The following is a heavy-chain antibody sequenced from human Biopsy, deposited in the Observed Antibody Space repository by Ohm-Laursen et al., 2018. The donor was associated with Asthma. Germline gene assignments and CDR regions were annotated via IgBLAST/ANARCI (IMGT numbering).Heavy chain of an antibody. Sequence: SSLRLSCAASGFRFPIYGMHWVRQGPGKGPEWVALISYDGRETGYVDSVKGRFTISRDNFRNTVHLQMSSLRPEDSAVYYCTRDRFYNSVTSESFYYRVDVWGQGTTVTVSS. CDR2: ISYDGRET. CDR1: GFRFPIYG. V-gene: IGHV3-30*03. D-gene: IGHD2-21*02. CDR3: TRDRFYNSVTSESFYYRVDV. J-gene: IGHJ6*02.